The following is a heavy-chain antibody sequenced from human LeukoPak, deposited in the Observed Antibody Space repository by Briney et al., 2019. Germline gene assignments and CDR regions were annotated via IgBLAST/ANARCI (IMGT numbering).Heavy chain of an antibody. CDR3: ARDQSIAVAGTSDY. D-gene: IGHD6-19*01. Sequence: VASVKVSCKASGYSFTSYGISWVRQAPGQGLEWMGWISTYNANTNYAQKLQGRVTMTTDTSTSTAYMELRSLRSDDTAVYYCARDQSIAVAGTSDYWGQGTLVTVSS. CDR2: ISTYNANT. V-gene: IGHV1-18*01. J-gene: IGHJ4*02. CDR1: GYSFTSYG.